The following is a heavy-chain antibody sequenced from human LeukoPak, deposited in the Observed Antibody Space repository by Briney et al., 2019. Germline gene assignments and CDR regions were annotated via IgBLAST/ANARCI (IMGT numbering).Heavy chain of an antibody. J-gene: IGHJ4*02. CDR3: AYDSSGYMHY. CDR2: IYTSGST. Sequence: SETLSLTCTVSGGSISSGSYYWSWIRQPAGKGLEWIGRIYTSGSTNYNPSLKSRVTISVDTSKNQFSLKLSSVTAADTAVYYCAYDSSGYMHYWGQGTLVTVSS. CDR1: GGSISSGSYY. D-gene: IGHD3-22*01. V-gene: IGHV4-61*02.